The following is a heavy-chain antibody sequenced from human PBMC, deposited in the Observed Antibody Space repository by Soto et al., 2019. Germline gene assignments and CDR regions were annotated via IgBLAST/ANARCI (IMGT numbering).Heavy chain of an antibody. Sequence: GESLKISCKGSGYSFTSYWISWVRQMPGKGLEWMGRIDPSDSYTNYSPSFQGHVTISADKSISTAYLQWSSLKASDTAMYYCARRWSSSWYYYFDYWGQGTLVTVPQ. D-gene: IGHD6-13*01. CDR2: IDPSDSYT. V-gene: IGHV5-10-1*01. J-gene: IGHJ4*02. CDR3: ARRWSSSWYYYFDY. CDR1: GYSFTSYW.